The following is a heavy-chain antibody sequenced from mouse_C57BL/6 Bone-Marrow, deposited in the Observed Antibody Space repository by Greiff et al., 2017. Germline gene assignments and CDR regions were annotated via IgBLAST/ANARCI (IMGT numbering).Heavy chain of an antibody. D-gene: IGHD2-12*01. CDR1: GYTFTEYT. V-gene: IGHV1-62-2*01. Sequence: QVQLQQSGAELVKPGASVKLSCKASGYTFTEYTIHWVKQRSGQGLEWIGLFYPGSGSIKYNETFKDKATLTADKSSSTDYMELNSLTSDDSADYSGDRHEGVTAAWFDYWGQGTLVTVSA. CDR3: DRHEGVTAAWFDY. J-gene: IGHJ3*01. CDR2: FYPGSGSI.